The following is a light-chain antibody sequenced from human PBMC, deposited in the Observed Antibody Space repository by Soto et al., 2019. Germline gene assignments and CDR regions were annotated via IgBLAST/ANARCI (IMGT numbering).Light chain of an antibody. CDR3: CSYAGGNNWV. Sequence: QSALTQPASVSGSPGQSITISCTGTGSDVGRYNLVSWYQQHPGKAPKLVIYEDTKRPAGTSSRFSGSKSANTASLTVSGLQAEDEADYYCCSYAGGNNWVFGGGTQLTVL. CDR2: EDT. V-gene: IGLV2-23*01. J-gene: IGLJ3*02. CDR1: GSDVGRYNL.